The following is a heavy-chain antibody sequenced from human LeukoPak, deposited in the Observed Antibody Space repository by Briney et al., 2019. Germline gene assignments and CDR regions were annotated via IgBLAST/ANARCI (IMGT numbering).Heavy chain of an antibody. CDR1: GFTFSDHY. J-gene: IGHJ5*02. V-gene: IGHV3-11*04. D-gene: IGHD5-12*01. CDR3: AKALGGYSGIRHNWFDP. CDR2: ISTSGTTI. Sequence: SGGSLRLSCAASGFTFSDHYMSWIRQTPGKGLEWVSYISTSGTTIYYADSVKGRFTISRDNSKNTLYLQMNSLRAEDTAVYYCAKALGGYSGIRHNWFDPWGQGTLVTVSS.